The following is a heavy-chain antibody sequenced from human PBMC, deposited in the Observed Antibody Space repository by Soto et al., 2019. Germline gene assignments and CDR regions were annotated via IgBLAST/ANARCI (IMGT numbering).Heavy chain of an antibody. CDR3: AVRTGSYGSNWFDP. Sequence: ASVKVSCKASGFTFTSSAMQWVRQARGQRLEWIGWIVVGSGNTNYAQKFQERVTITRDMSTSTAYMELSSLRSEDTAVYYCAVRTGSYGSNWFDPWGQGTLVTVSS. CDR1: GFTFTSSA. V-gene: IGHV1-58*02. J-gene: IGHJ5*02. CDR2: IVVGSGNT. D-gene: IGHD3-16*01.